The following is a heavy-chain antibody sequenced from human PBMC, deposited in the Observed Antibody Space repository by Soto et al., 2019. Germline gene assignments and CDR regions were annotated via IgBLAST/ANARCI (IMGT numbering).Heavy chain of an antibody. J-gene: IGHJ4*02. CDR1: GFSLSTSGMC. Sequence: GSGPTLVNPTETLTLTCTFSGFSLSTSGMCVSWIRQPPGKALEWLARIDWDDDKYYSTSLKTRLTISKDTSKNQVVLTMTNMDPVDTATYYCARNFYSGYDLPHIDYWGQGTLVTVSS. V-gene: IGHV2-70*11. CDR3: ARNFYSGYDLPHIDY. CDR2: IDWDDDK. D-gene: IGHD5-12*01.